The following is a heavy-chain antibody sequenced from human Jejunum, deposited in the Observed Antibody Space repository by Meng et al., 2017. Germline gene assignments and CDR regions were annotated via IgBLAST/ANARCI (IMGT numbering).Heavy chain of an antibody. V-gene: IGHV4-4*02. CDR2: IHHSGRT. Sequence: VRLKEQGPGLVKPSGTLSLTCAVSGGSITSTNWWSWVRQPPGRGLEWIGEIHHSGRTNYNPSLKSRVTISVDKSKNQFSLELSSVTAADTAVYFCASVGYYDSSGYFTDYWGQGTLVTVSS. CDR3: ASVGYYDSSGYFTDY. D-gene: IGHD3-22*01. J-gene: IGHJ4*02. CDR1: GGSITSTNW.